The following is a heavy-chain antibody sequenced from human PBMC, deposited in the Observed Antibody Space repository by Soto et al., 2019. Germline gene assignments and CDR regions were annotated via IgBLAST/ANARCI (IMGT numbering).Heavy chain of an antibody. CDR1: GFTFSSYS. CDR2: ISSSSSSYI. V-gene: IGHV3-21*01. CDR3: ASPPGIAVAGTSSIRPYYGMDV. Sequence: PGGSLRLSCAASGFTFSSYSMNWVRQAPGKGLEWVSSISSSSSSYIYYADSVKGRFTISRDNAKNSLYLQMNSLRAEDTAVYYCASPPGIAVAGTSSIRPYYGMDVWGQGTTVTVSS. J-gene: IGHJ6*02. D-gene: IGHD6-19*01.